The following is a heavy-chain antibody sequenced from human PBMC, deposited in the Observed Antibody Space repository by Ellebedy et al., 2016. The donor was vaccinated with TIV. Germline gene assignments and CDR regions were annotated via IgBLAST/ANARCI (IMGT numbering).Heavy chain of an antibody. D-gene: IGHD3-16*01. J-gene: IGHJ5*02. CDR2: IYYSGST. V-gene: IGHV4-30-4*01. Sequence: MPSETLSLTCTVSGGSTRNGDHYWSWIRQPPGKGLEWIGYIYYSGSTYYNPSLKSRVTISVDTSKKQFYMQLSSVTAADTAVYFCARKIGESWFDPWGQGTLVTVSS. CDR3: ARKIGESWFDP. CDR1: GGSTRNGDHY.